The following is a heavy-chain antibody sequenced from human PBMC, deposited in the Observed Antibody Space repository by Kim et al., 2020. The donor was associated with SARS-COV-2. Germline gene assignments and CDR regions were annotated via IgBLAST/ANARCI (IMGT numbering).Heavy chain of an antibody. V-gene: IGHV3-7*03. CDR3: ARFRSSSVDIGSEYGMDV. J-gene: IGHJ6*02. D-gene: IGHD6-13*01. Sequence: GGSLRLSCAASGFTFSSYWMSWVRQAPGKGLEWVANIKQDGSEKYYVDSVKGRFTISRDNAKNSLYLQMNSLRAEDTAVYYWARFRSSSVDIGSEYGMDVWGQGTTVTVSS. CDR2: IKQDGSEK. CDR1: GFTFSSYW.